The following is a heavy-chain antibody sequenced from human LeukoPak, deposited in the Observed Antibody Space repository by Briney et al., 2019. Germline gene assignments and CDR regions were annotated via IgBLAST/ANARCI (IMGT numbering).Heavy chain of an antibody. D-gene: IGHD4-17*01. CDR1: GYNFTSYY. J-gene: IGHJ4*02. Sequence: ASVKISCKASGYNFTSYYMHCVRQPPGQRLEELGWINPNSGGTNYAQKFQGRVHMTRDTSISTAYMELSRLRSDDTAVYYCARDLRDGDYYFDYWGQGTLVTVSS. V-gene: IGHV1-2*02. CDR2: INPNSGGT. CDR3: ARDLRDGDYYFDY.